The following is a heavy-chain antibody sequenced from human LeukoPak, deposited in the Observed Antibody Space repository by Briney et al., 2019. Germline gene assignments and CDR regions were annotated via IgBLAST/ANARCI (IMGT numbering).Heavy chain of an antibody. V-gene: IGHV1-69*05. CDR1: GGTFNSYA. Sequence: SSVKVSCNASGGTFNSYAISWVRQARGQGLEWMGGIIPMFGTANYAQKFQGRVTITTDESTSTAYMELSSLRSEDTAMYYCARDQVRGYSSGPYYFYYYMDVWGKGTTVTVSS. D-gene: IGHD5-18*01. CDR2: IIPMFGTA. CDR3: ARDQVRGYSSGPYYFYYYMDV. J-gene: IGHJ6*03.